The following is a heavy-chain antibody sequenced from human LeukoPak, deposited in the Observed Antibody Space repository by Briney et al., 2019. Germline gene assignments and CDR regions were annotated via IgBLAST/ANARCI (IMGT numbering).Heavy chain of an antibody. CDR2: IRYDGSNK. CDR3: ARIRFPTYYDLWSGYEGVDI. CDR1: GFTFSSYG. V-gene: IGHV3-30*02. J-gene: IGHJ3*02. D-gene: IGHD3-3*01. Sequence: GGSLRLSCATSGFTFSSYGMHWVRQAPGKGLEWVAFIRYDGSNKYYADSVKGRFTISRDNSKNTLYLQMNSLRAEDTAVYYCARIRFPTYYDLWSGYEGVDIWGQGTMVTVSS.